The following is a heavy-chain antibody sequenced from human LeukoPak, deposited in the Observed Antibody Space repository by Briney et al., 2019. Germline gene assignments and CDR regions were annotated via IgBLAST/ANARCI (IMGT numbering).Heavy chain of an antibody. Sequence: SGGSPRLSCAASGFTFSSYWMSWVRQAPGKGLEWVANIKQDGSEKYYVDSVKGRFTISRDNAKNSLYLQMNNLRAEDTAVYYCARVGYCSSTSCHGFEDWGQGTLVTVSS. CDR2: IKQDGSEK. V-gene: IGHV3-7*01. J-gene: IGHJ4*02. CDR1: GFTFSSYW. CDR3: ARVGYCSSTSCHGFED. D-gene: IGHD2-2*01.